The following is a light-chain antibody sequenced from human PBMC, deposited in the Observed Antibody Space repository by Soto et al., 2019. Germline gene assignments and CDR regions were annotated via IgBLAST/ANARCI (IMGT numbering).Light chain of an antibody. CDR1: QSISSY. V-gene: IGKV1-39*01. CDR3: QLSYSTPWT. J-gene: IGKJ1*01. CDR2: AAS. Sequence: DIQMTQSPSSLAASVGDTGTITCRASQSISSYLDLYQQKPGKAPKLLIYAASSLQSGVTSRFSGSGSGTDFTLTISSLQPEDFATYYCQLSYSTPWTFGQGTQVEIK.